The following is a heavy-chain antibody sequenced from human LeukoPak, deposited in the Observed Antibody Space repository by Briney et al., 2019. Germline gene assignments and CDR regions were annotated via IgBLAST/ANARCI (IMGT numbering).Heavy chain of an antibody. V-gene: IGHV4-39*07. CDR3: ARTRHSSSWTNNWFDP. CDR2: IYYSGST. D-gene: IGHD6-13*01. CDR1: GGSISSSSYY. J-gene: IGHJ5*02. Sequence: SETLSLTCTVSGGSISSSSYYWGWIRQPPGKGLEWIGSIYYSGSTYYNPSLKSRVTISVDTSKNQFSLKLSSVTAADTAVYYCARTRHSSSWTNNWFDPWGQGTLVTVSS.